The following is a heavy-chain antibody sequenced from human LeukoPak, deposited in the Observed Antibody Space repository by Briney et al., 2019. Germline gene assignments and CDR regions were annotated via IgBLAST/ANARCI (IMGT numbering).Heavy chain of an antibody. V-gene: IGHV1-2*02. Sequence: ASVKVSCKASGYTFTAYYIHWVRQAPGQGLEWMGWINPNGGGTNYAQKFQGRVTMTRDTSISTAYMELSGLGSDDTAVYYCGTLLSNGPFDYWGQGSLVTVSS. CDR3: GTLLSNGPFDY. CDR2: INPNGGGT. CDR1: GYTFTAYY. J-gene: IGHJ4*02.